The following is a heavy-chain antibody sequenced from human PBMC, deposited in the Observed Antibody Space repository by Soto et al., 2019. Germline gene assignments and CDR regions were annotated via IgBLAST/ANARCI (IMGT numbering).Heavy chain of an antibody. CDR1: GYSFTSYW. CDR2: IYPGDSDT. CDR3: ARPYYYSSGSNPGVWFDP. J-gene: IGHJ5*02. D-gene: IGHD3-22*01. V-gene: IGHV5-51*01. Sequence: GESLKISCKGSGYSFTSYWIGWVRQMPGKGLEWMGIIYPGDSDTRYSPSFQGQVTISADKSISTAYLQWSSLKASDTAMYYCARPYYYSSGSNPGVWFDPWGQGSLVTVS.